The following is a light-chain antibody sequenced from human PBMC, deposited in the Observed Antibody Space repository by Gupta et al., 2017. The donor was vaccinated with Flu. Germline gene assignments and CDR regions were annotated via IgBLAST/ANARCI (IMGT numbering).Light chain of an antibody. Sequence: IQMTQSPSSLSASVGDRVTITCRASQSISTYLNWYQQKPGKAPKLLIYAAFSLQSGVPSRFSGSGSGTDFTLTISSLQPEDFATYYCQQSDSTLWTFGQGTKVEIK. V-gene: IGKV1-39*01. J-gene: IGKJ1*01. CDR3: QQSDSTLWT. CDR2: AAF. CDR1: QSISTY.